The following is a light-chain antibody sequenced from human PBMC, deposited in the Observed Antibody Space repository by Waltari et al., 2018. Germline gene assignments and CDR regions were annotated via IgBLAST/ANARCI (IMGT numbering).Light chain of an antibody. CDR2: GAS. V-gene: IGKV3-20*01. CDR3: QQYGTSPPYT. J-gene: IGKJ2*01. Sequence: EIVLTQSPGTLSLSPGERATLSCRASQSFSGRFLAWYQQKPGQAPRLLIYGASNRATGIRDRFSGSESETDFTLAISRLEPEDCAVYFCQQYGTSPPYTFGQGTKLEIK. CDR1: QSFSGRF.